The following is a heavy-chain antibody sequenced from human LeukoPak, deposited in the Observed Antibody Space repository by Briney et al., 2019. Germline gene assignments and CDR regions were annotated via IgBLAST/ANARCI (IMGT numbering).Heavy chain of an antibody. D-gene: IGHD3/OR15-3a*01. CDR1: GGSISSYY. Sequence: AETLSLTCTVSGGSISSYYWSWIRLPPGKGLEWTGYIYYSGSTNYNPSLKSRVTISVDTSRNQSSLKLGSVTAADPAVYYCATDLNFGTIWFDPWGQGTLLTVSS. CDR2: IYYSGST. CDR3: ATDLNFGTIWFDP. V-gene: IGHV4-59*01. J-gene: IGHJ5*02.